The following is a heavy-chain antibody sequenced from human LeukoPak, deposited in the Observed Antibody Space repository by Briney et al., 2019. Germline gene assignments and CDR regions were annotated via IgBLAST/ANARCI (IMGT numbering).Heavy chain of an antibody. J-gene: IGHJ4*02. CDR1: GGTFSSYT. V-gene: IGHV1-69*02. CDR2: IIPILGIA. D-gene: IGHD1-26*01. Sequence: ASVKVSCKASGGTFSSYTISWVRQAPGQGLEWMGRIIPILGIANYAQKFQGRVTITADKSTSTAYMELSSLRSEDTAVYYCAADGNSGSFRRWGQGTLVTVSS. CDR3: AADGNSGSFRR.